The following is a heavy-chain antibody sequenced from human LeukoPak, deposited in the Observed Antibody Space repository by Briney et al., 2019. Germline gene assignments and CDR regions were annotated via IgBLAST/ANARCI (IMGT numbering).Heavy chain of an antibody. J-gene: IGHJ4*02. V-gene: IGHV4-39*07. CDR3: AREFPDAVAGTPARFDY. CDR1: GGSISSSSYY. Sequence: SETLSLTCTVSGGSISSSSYYWGWIRQPPGKGLEWIGSIYYSGSTYFKPSLKSRVTISVDTSKNQFSLKLNSVTAADTAVYYCAREFPDAVAGTPARFDYWGQGTLVTVSS. CDR2: IYYSGST. D-gene: IGHD6-19*01.